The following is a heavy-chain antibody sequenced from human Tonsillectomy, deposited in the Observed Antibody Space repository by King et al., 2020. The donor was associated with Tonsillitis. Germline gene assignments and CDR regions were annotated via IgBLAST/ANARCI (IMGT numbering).Heavy chain of an antibody. CDR2: IKSKTDGGTT. CDR3: NAGPRLLWFGEYTIDWFGTPSFDP. V-gene: IGHV3-15*01. CDR1: GFTFSNAW. D-gene: IGHD3-10*01. Sequence: VQLVESGGGLVKPGGSLRLSCAASGFTFSNAWMSWVRQAPGKGLEWVGRIKSKTDGGTTDYAAPVKGRFTISRDDSKNTLDRQMNSLKTEVTAVYYCNAGPRLLWFGEYTIDWFGTPSFDPWGQGTLVTVSS. J-gene: IGHJ5*02.